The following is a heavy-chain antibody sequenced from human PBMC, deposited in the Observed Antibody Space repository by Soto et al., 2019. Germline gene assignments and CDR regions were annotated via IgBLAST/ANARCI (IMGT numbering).Heavy chain of an antibody. Sequence: GGSLRLSCAASGFTFSSYEMNWVRQAPGKGLEWVSYISSSGSTIYYADSVKGRFTISRDNAKNSLYLQMNSLRAEDTAVYYCARDATYYYGSGSYYYWGQGTLVTVSS. D-gene: IGHD3-10*01. CDR3: ARDATYYYGSGSYYY. J-gene: IGHJ4*02. CDR1: GFTFSSYE. V-gene: IGHV3-48*03. CDR2: ISSSGSTI.